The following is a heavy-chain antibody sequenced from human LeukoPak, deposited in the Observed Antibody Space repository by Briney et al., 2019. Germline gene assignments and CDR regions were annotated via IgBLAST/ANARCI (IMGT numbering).Heavy chain of an antibody. CDR2: ISYDGSNK. J-gene: IGHJ4*02. V-gene: IGHV3-30*18. D-gene: IGHD5-18*01. Sequence: PGGSLRLSCAASGFTFRTYGIHWVRQAPGKGLEWVAVISYDGSNKYYADSVKGRFTISRDNSKNTLYLQMNSLRAEDTAVYYCAKDRKGSYGYLGPFDYWGQGTLVTVSS. CDR1: GFTFRTYG. CDR3: AKDRKGSYGYLGPFDY.